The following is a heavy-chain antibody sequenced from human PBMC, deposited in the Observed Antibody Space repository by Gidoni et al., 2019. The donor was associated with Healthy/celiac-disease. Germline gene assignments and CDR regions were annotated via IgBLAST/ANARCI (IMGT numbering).Heavy chain of an antibody. CDR1: GFSRSTSGIC. V-gene: IGHV2-70*01. J-gene: IGHJ3*02. D-gene: IGHD6-13*01. CDR3: ARIPPHSIVAAGSYAFDI. Sequence: QVTLRESGPALVKPTQTLTLTGTFYGFSRSTSGICVSWIRQPPGKARGWLALIDWDYDKYYSTSLKTRLTISTDTSYIQVVLTMTNVDPVDTATYYCARIPPHSIVAAGSYAFDIWGQGTMVTVSS. CDR2: IDWDYDK.